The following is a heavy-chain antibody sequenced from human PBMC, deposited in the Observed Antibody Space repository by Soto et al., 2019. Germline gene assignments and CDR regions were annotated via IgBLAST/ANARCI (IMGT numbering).Heavy chain of an antibody. CDR1: GYTFTSYD. CDR2: MNPNGGNT. V-gene: IGHV1-8*01. CDR3: ARERSAAGTGWFDP. Sequence: GASVKVSCKASGYTFTSYDINWVRQATGQGLEWMGWMNPNGGNTGYAQKFQGRATMTRNTSISTAYMELSSLRSEDTAVYYCARERSAAGTGWFDPWGQGTLVTV. D-gene: IGHD6-13*01. J-gene: IGHJ5*02.